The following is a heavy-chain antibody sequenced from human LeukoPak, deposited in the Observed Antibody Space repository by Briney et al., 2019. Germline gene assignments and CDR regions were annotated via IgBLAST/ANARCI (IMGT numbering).Heavy chain of an antibody. CDR2: FCSNGGST. Sequence: GGSLRLSCAASGFTFSSYAMHWVRQAPGKGLEYVSAFCSNGGSTYYANSVKGTFTISRDNSKITMYIQMASLRAKDLVVYVRAISNDGDAPWGAFDIWGQGTMDTVSS. CDR3: AISNDGDAPWGAFDI. D-gene: IGHD4-17*01. V-gene: IGHV3-64*01. J-gene: IGHJ3*02. CDR1: GFTFSSYA.